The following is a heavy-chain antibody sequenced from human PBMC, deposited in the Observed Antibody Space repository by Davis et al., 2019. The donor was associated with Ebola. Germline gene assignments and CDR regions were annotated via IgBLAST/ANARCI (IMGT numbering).Heavy chain of an antibody. V-gene: IGHV3-23*01. CDR1: GFTFSSYA. CDR2: LGVGADT. J-gene: IGHJ3*02. Sequence: PGGSLRLSCAASGFTFSSYAMSWVRQAPGKGLEWVSTLGVGADTYYADSVKGRFTISRDNSKNTLYLQMNSLRVEDTAIYYCAKDTSNIWFDIWGQGTMVTVSS. CDR3: AKDTSNIWFDI. D-gene: IGHD1-26*01.